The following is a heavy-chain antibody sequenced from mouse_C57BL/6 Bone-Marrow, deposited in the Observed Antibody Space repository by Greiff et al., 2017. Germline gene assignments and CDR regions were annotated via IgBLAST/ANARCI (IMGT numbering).Heavy chain of an antibody. CDR1: GYTFTSYT. Sequence: VQLQQSGAELARPGASVKMSCKASGYTFTSYTMHWVKQRPGQGLEWIGYITPSSGYTKYNQKFKDKATLTADKSSSTAYMQLSSLTSEDSAVXYCARGRLRRVFDYWGQGTTLTVSS. V-gene: IGHV1-4*01. CDR2: ITPSSGYT. D-gene: IGHD2-4*01. J-gene: IGHJ2*01. CDR3: ARGRLRRVFDY.